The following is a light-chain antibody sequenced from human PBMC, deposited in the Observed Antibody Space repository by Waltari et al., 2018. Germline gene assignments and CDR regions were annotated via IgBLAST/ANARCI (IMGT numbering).Light chain of an antibody. J-gene: IGKJ2*01. V-gene: IGKV3-15*01. Sequence: EILMTQSPATLSVSPGDRATLSCRASQTVGINLAWYQPKPGQAPRLLIFEASARATGIPDRFSGSGSGTDFTLSINSLQSEDSALYYCQHYNTWPRTFGLGTKLEIK. CDR3: QHYNTWPRT. CDR2: EAS. CDR1: QTVGIN.